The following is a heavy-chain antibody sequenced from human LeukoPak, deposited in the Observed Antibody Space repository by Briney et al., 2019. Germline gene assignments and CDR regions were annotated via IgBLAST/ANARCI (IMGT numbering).Heavy chain of an antibody. J-gene: IGHJ5*02. CDR3: ARGFPMYRTMVRGVKNWFDP. D-gene: IGHD3-10*01. Sequence: ASVKVSCKASGYTFTSYDINWVRQATGQGLEWMGWMNPNSGNTGYAQKFQGRVTMTRSTSISTAYMELSSLRSEDTAVYYCARGFPMYRTMVRGVKNWFDPWGQGILVTVSS. CDR1: GYTFTSYD. V-gene: IGHV1-8*01. CDR2: MNPNSGNT.